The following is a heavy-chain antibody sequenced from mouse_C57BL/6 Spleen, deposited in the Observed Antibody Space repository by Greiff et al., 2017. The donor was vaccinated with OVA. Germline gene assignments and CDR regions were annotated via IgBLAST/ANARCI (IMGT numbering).Heavy chain of an antibody. V-gene: IGHV1-22*01. CDR2: INPNNGGT. D-gene: IGHD1-1*01. Sequence: VQLQQSGPELVKPGASVKMSCKASGYTFTDYNMHWVKQSHGKSLEWIGYINPNNGGTSYNQKFKGKATLTVNKSSSTAYMELRSLTSEDSAVYYCAHITTVVPYWYFDVWGTGTTVTVSS. J-gene: IGHJ1*03. CDR1: GYTFTDYN. CDR3: AHITTVVPYWYFDV.